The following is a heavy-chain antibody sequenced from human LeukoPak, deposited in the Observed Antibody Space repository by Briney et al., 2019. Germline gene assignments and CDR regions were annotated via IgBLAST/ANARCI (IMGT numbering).Heavy chain of an antibody. Sequence: GGSLRLSCSASGFTFSGYAMLWVRQAPGKGLECVSAISSGGSTHYADSVKGRFTISRDESENTLYLQMSSLRAEDTAVYYCAMNWNCDYWGQGTLVTVSS. V-gene: IGHV3-64D*09. CDR2: ISSGGST. J-gene: IGHJ4*02. CDR3: AMNWNCDY. CDR1: GFTFSGYA. D-gene: IGHD1-1*01.